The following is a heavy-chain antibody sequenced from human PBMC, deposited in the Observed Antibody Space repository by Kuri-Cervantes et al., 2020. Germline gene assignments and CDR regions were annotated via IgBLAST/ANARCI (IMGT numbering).Heavy chain of an antibody. CDR1: GFTFSRYA. D-gene: IGHD3-22*01. CDR3: AREVDYYDSSGYYLDF. CDR2: ISYGGSNK. Sequence: GGSLRLSCAASGFTFSRYAIHWVRQAPGKGLEWVAVISYGGSNKYYAESVKGRFTISRDNAKNSLYLQMNNLRAEDTAVYFCAREVDYYDSSGYYLDFWGQGTVVTVSS. J-gene: IGHJ4*02. V-gene: IGHV3-30-3*01.